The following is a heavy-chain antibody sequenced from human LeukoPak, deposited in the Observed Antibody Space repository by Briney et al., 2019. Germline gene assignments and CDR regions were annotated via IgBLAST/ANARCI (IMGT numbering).Heavy chain of an antibody. V-gene: IGHV3-30-3*01. J-gene: IGHJ4*02. CDR3: SHEYSSSFAD. CDR1: GFTFSNYA. Sequence: GGSLRLSCAASGFTFSNYAMHWVRQAPGKGLEWVAVVSYDGSNKYHADSVKGRFTISRDNSKNTLYLQMNSLKTEDTAVYYCSHEYSSSFADWGQGTLVTVSS. CDR2: VSYDGSNK. D-gene: IGHD6-6*01.